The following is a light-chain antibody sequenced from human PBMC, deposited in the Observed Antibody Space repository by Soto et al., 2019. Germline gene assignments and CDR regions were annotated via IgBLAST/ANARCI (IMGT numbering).Light chain of an antibody. V-gene: IGLV2-14*03. Sequence: QSVLTQPASVSGSPGQSISISCSGTSSDVGAYNYVSWYQQHPGKAPKLMIFDVTYRPSGVSNRFSGSKSGNTASLTISGLQTDDEADYYCSSFTTSATRVFGGGTKLTVL. J-gene: IGLJ2*01. CDR3: SSFTTSATRV. CDR2: DVT. CDR1: SSDVGAYNY.